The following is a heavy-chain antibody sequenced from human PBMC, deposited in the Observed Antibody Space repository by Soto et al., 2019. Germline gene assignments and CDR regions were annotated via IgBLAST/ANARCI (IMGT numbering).Heavy chain of an antibody. CDR3: ARDSRSYGPESYYYGMDV. CDR2: IWYDESNK. D-gene: IGHD5-18*01. Sequence: QPGGSLRLSCAASGFTFSSYGMHWVRQAPGKGLEWVAVIWYDESNKYYADSVKGRFTISRDNSKNTLYLQMNSLRAEDTAVYYCARDSRSYGPESYYYGMDVWGQGTTVTVSS. V-gene: IGHV3-33*01. CDR1: GFTFSSYG. J-gene: IGHJ6*02.